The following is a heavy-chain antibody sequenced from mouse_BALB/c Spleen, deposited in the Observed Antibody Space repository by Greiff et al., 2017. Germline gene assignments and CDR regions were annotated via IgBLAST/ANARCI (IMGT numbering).Heavy chain of an antibody. CDR3: ARDPGNGYVDY. CDR2: IRNKANGYTT. CDR1: GFTFTDYY. D-gene: IGHD1-2*01. Sequence: EVMLVESGGGLVQPGGSLRLSCATSGFTFTDYYMSWVRQPPGKALEWLGFIRNKANGYTTEYSASVKGRFTISRDNSQSILYLQMNTLRAEDSATYYCARDPGNGYVDYWGQGTSVTVSS. J-gene: IGHJ4*01. V-gene: IGHV7-3*02.